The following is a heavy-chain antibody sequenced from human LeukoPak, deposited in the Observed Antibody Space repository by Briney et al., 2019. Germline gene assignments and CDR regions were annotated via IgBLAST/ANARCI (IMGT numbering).Heavy chain of an antibody. CDR2: INPSGGSI. Sequence: ASVKVSCKAFGYTFTGYWMHWVRQAPGQGLEWMGIINPSGGSIRYAQKFQGRVTMTRDTSTSTVYMELSSLRSEDTAVYYCARGRNYYDTSGYYYEGDAFDIWGQGTMVTVSS. J-gene: IGHJ3*02. D-gene: IGHD3-22*01. CDR1: GYTFTGYW. CDR3: ARGRNYYDTSGYYYEGDAFDI. V-gene: IGHV1-46*01.